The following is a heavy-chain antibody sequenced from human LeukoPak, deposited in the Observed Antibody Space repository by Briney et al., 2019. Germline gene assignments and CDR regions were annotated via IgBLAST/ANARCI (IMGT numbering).Heavy chain of an antibody. CDR2: IDEGGDST. CDR3: GKADSSTWYPRDP. V-gene: IGHV3-43*02. D-gene: IGHD6-13*01. J-gene: IGHJ5*02. Sequence: GGSLRLSCAASEFTFDIYAMPWVRHPPAQGLEWVSLIDEGGDSTYYADSVNGRFTIARDNSQNYLYPQMHSLRTEASAFYYCGKADSSTWYPRDPSGQGTLVTVSS. CDR1: EFTFDIYA.